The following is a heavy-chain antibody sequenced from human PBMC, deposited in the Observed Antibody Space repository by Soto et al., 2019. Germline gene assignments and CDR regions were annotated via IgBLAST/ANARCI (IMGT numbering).Heavy chain of an antibody. D-gene: IGHD3-22*01. CDR3: AKERGESGFPLFDY. CDR2: IGAGGGA. CDR1: GFSFSAYA. Sequence: EVHLLESGGGLVQPGGSLRLSCVASGFSFSAYAMSWVRQAPGKGLEWVSGIGAGGGAYYADSVKDRFIISRDNSKNTLFLHLYSLRADDTAVYYCAKERGESGFPLFDYWGQGTLVTASS. V-gene: IGHV3-23*01. J-gene: IGHJ4*02.